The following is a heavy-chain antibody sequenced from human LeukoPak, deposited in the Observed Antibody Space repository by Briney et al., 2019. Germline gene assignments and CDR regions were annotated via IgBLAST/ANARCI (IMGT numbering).Heavy chain of an antibody. Sequence: GASVKVSCKASGYTFSNYAMHWVRQAPGQRLEWMGWINAGNGYTKYSQKFQDRVTFTRDTSASTVYMELSSLRSEDTAVYYCAIRFGIFDYWGQGTLVTVSS. V-gene: IGHV1-3*01. D-gene: IGHD3-3*01. J-gene: IGHJ4*02. CDR2: INAGNGYT. CDR1: GYTFSNYA. CDR3: AIRFGIFDY.